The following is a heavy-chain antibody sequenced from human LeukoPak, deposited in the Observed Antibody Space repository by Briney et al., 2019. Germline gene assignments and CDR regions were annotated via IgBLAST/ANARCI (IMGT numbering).Heavy chain of an antibody. Sequence: PGGSLRLSCAASGFTVSSNYMSWVRQAPGKGLEWVSVIYSGGSTYYADFVQGRFTISRDNSKNTLYLQMNSLRAEDTAVYYCARDPHYYDSSGSGDAFDIWGQGTMVTVSS. V-gene: IGHV3-53*01. CDR3: ARDPHYYDSSGSGDAFDI. D-gene: IGHD3-22*01. J-gene: IGHJ3*02. CDR1: GFTVSSNY. CDR2: IYSGGST.